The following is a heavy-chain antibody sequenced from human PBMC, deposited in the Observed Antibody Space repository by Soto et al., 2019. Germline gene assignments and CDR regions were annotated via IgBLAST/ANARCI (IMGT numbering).Heavy chain of an antibody. CDR2: IIPIFGTA. Sequence: SVKVSCKASGGTFSSYSISWVRQAPGQGLEWMGGIIPIFGTANYAQKFQGRVTITADESTSTAYMELSSLRSEDTAVYYCAIEYSSSPPYYPIGYWGQGTLVTV. CDR3: AIEYSSSPPYYPIGY. J-gene: IGHJ4*02. CDR1: GGTFSSYS. D-gene: IGHD6-6*01. V-gene: IGHV1-69*13.